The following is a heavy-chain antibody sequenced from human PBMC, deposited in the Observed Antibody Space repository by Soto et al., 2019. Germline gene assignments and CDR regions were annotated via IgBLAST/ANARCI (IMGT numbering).Heavy chain of an antibody. CDR2: IYSDGGT. CDR3: ATRMTTAPY. V-gene: IGHV3-66*01. CDR1: GFTVSNNY. Sequence: GGSLRLSCAASGFTVSNNYLSWVRQAPGKGLQWVSLIYSDGGTDYAESVKGRFTISRDNSKNTLYLQMNSLKAEDTAIYYCATRMTTAPYWGQGTLVTVPQ. J-gene: IGHJ4*02. D-gene: IGHD4-17*01.